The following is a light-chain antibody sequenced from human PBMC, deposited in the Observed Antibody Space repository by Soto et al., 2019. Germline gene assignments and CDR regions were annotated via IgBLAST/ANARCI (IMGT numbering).Light chain of an antibody. J-gene: IGLJ2*01. Sequence: QSVMTQPASVSGSPGQSITISCTGTSSDVGGYNYVSWYQQHPGKAPKLMIYEVSNRPSGVSNRFSGSKSGNTASLTISGLQAEDEADYYCCSYAGGYTHAVFGGGTKVTVL. CDR2: EVS. V-gene: IGLV2-14*01. CDR3: CSYAGGYTHAV. CDR1: SSDVGGYNY.